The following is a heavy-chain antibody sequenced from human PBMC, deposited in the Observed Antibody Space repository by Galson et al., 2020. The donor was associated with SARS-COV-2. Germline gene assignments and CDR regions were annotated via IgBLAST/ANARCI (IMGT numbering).Heavy chain of an antibody. V-gene: IGHV1-8*01. CDR2: MNPNSGNT. CDR3: AREVFAWYGSGSYPVWFDP. Sequence: ASVKVSCKASGYTFTSYDINWVRQATGQGLEWMGWMNPNSGNTGYAQKFQGRVTMTRNTSISTAYMELSSLRSEDTAVYYCAREVFAWYGSGSYPVWFDPWGQGTLVTVSS. CDR1: GYTFTSYD. J-gene: IGHJ5*02. D-gene: IGHD3-10*01.